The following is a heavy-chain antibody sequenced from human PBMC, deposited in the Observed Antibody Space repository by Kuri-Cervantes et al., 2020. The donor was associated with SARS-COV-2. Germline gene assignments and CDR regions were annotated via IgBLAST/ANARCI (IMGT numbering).Heavy chain of an antibody. Sequence: GGSLRLSCAASGFTFDDYAMHWVRQAPGKGLEWVAFIRYDGSNKYYADSVKGRFTISRDNSKNTLYLQMNSLRAEDTAVYYCAKDLPGSSAADVYWGQGTLVTVSS. J-gene: IGHJ4*02. V-gene: IGHV3-30*02. CDR2: IRYDGSNK. D-gene: IGHD6-13*01. CDR3: AKDLPGSSAADVY. CDR1: GFTFDDYA.